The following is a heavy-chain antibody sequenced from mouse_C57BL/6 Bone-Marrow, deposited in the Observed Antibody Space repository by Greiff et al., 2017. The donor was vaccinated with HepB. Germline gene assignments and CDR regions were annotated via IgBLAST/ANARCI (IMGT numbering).Heavy chain of an antibody. D-gene: IGHD2-2*01. CDR1: GFTFSSYA. CDR2: ISDGGSYT. J-gene: IGHJ3*01. Sequence: EVMLVESGGGLVKPGGSLKLSCAASGFTFSSYAMSWVRQTPEKRLEWVATISDGGSYTYYPDNVKGRFTISRDNAKNYLYLQMSHLKSEDTAMYYCARALWLRRVFAYWGQGTLVTVSA. CDR3: ARALWLRRVFAY. V-gene: IGHV5-4*03.